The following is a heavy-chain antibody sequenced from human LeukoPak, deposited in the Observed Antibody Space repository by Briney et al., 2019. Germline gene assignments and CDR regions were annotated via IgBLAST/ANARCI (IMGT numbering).Heavy chain of an antibody. CDR1: GYTVTSYD. CDR2: MNPNSGNT. J-gene: IGHJ6*03. Sequence: ASVKVSCKASGYTVTSYDINWVRQATGQGLEWMGWMNPNSGNTGYAQKFQGRVTITRNTSISTAYMELSSLRSEDTAVYYCARGRVSIFGVVHRPYYYYYMDVWGKGTTVTVSS. CDR3: ARGRVSIFGVVHRPYYYYYMDV. D-gene: IGHD3-3*01. V-gene: IGHV1-8*03.